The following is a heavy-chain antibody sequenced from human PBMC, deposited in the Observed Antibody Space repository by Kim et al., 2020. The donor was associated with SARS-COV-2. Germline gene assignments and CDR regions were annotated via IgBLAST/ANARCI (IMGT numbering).Heavy chain of an antibody. CDR2: IISNIGKA. V-gene: IGHV1-69*13. CDR1: GYTFSSYG. Sequence: SVKVSCKASGYTFSSYGISWVRQAPGQGLEWMGWIISNIGKANYAQKFQGRVTITADESTSTAYMELRSLRSEDTAVYYCARKIRGSGCYLGYYYYGMD. CDR3: ARKIRGSGCYLGYYYYGMD. J-gene: IGHJ6*01. D-gene: IGHD3-10*01.